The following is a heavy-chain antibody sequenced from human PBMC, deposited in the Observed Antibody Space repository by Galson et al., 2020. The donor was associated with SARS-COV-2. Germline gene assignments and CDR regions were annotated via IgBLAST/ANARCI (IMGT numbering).Heavy chain of an antibody. CDR3: ARRFHCAGTDCYAFSFDS. Sequence: ASETLSLTCTVSAGSISSSSYYWAWIRQSPGRGLEWIGSIFDSGTSYYNPSLQSRVTLSVDTSKNELSLRLSSVTAADTAVYYCARRFHCAGTDCYAFSFDSWGQGTLVIVSS. V-gene: IGHV4-39*01. CDR2: IFDSGTS. D-gene: IGHD2-21*02. J-gene: IGHJ4*02. CDR1: AGSISSSSYY.